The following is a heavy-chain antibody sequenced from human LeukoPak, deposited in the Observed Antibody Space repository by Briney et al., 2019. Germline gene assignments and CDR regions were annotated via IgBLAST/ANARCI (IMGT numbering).Heavy chain of an antibody. V-gene: IGHV3-21*01. CDR3: ARDEPRAAAEALDY. CDR1: GFTFSSYS. D-gene: IGHD6-13*01. Sequence: PGGSLRLSCAASGFTFSSYSMNWVRQAPGKGLEWVSSISSSSSYIYYADSVKGRFTISRDNAKNSLYLQMNSLRAEDTAVYYCARDEPRAAAEALDYWGQGTLVTVSS. J-gene: IGHJ4*02. CDR2: ISSSSSYI.